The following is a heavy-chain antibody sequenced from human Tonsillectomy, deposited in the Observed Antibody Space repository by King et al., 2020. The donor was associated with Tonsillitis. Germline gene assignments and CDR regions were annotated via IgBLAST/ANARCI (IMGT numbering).Heavy chain of an antibody. V-gene: IGHV4-59*01. D-gene: IGHD6-13*01. J-gene: IGHJ6*03. CDR3: ARGGSSSSPPFYYYYYYMDV. CDR2: FYYSGST. Sequence: VQLQESGPGLVKPSETLSLTCTVSGGSISSYYWSWIRQPPGKGLEWIGFFYYSGSTNYNPSLKSRVTISVDTSKNQFSLKLSSLTAADTAVYYCARGGSSSSPPFYYYYYYMDVWGKGTTVTVSS. CDR1: GGSISSYY.